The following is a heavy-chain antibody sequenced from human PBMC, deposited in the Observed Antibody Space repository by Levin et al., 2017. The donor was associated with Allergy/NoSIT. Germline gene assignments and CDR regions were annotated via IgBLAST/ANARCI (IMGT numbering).Heavy chain of an antibody. CDR1: GYSFTSYL. CDR2: MYPGDSDA. Sequence: GESLKISCKASGYSFTSYLIGWLRQMPGKGLEWLGVMYPGDSDARYSPSFQGQVTISADKTTSTAYLQWSSLKASDTAMYYCARREGVEESLRTDRWGIDYWGQGTLVTVSS. V-gene: IGHV5-51*01. D-gene: IGHD3-16*01. J-gene: IGHJ4*02. CDR3: ARREGVEESLRTDRWGIDY.